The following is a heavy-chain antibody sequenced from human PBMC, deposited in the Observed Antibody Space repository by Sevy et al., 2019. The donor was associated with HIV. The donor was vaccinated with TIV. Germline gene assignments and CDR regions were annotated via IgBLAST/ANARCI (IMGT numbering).Heavy chain of an antibody. J-gene: IGHJ5*02. CDR2: IYYTGAT. CDR3: ARAPVTRKAWFDP. CDR1: GGSVSSANNC. Sequence: SETLSLTFSVFGGSVSSANNCWSWIRQSPGVGLEWIGYIYYTGATDYNPSLESRVTMSIDTSKNQFSLQLSSVTPADTAIYYCARAPVTRKAWFDPWGQGTPVTVSS. D-gene: IGHD4-17*01. V-gene: IGHV4-61*01.